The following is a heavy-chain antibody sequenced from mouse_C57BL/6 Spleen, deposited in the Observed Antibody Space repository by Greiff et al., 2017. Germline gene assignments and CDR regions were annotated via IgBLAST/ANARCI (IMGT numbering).Heavy chain of an antibody. D-gene: IGHD1-1*01. J-gene: IGHJ4*01. CDR2: INPNNGGT. CDR3: ARGTYGYAMDY. Sequence: EVKLQQSGPELVKPGASVKISCKASGYTFTDYYMNWVKQSHGKSLEWIGDINPNNGGTSYNQKFKGKATLTVDKSSSTAYMELRSLTSEDSAVYYCARGTYGYAMDYWGQGTSVTVSS. CDR1: GYTFTDYY. V-gene: IGHV1-26*01.